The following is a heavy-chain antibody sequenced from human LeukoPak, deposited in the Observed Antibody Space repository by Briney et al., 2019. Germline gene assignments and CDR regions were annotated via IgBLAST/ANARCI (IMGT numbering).Heavy chain of an antibody. CDR2: IYTSGST. Sequence: SETLSLPCTVSGGSISSYYWSWIRQPPGKGLEWIGYIYTSGSTNYNPSLKGRVTISVDTSKNQFSLKLSSVTAADTAVYYCARHFGGGSWYVFDYWGQGTLVTVSS. CDR3: ARHFGGGSWYVFDY. CDR1: GGSISSYY. D-gene: IGHD6-13*01. V-gene: IGHV4-4*09. J-gene: IGHJ4*02.